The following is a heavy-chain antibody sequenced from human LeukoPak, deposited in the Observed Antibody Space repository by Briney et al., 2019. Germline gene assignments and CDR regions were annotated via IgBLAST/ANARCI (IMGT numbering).Heavy chain of an antibody. CDR2: ISSSSSYI. CDR1: GFTFSNYS. J-gene: IGHJ4*02. CDR3: ARVGLELPTHFDY. Sequence: GGSLRLSCAASGFTFSNYSMNWVRQAPGKGLEWVSSISSSSSYIYYADSVKGRFTISRDNAKNSLYLQMNSLRAEDTAVYYCARVGLELPTHFDYWGQGTLVTVSS. V-gene: IGHV3-21*01. D-gene: IGHD2-15*01.